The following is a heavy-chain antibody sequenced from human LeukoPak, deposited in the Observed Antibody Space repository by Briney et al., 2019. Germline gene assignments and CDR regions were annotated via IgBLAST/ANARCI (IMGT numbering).Heavy chain of an antibody. CDR2: INQDGSQK. Sequence: GGSLRLSCAASGLTFSSYLMDWVRQAPGKGLEWVANINQDGSQKYYVDSVKGRFTISRDNAENSLYLQMNSLRAEDTAVYYCSGSLNSWGQGTLVTVSS. CDR1: GLTFSSYL. J-gene: IGHJ4*02. CDR3: SGSLNS. V-gene: IGHV3-7*01.